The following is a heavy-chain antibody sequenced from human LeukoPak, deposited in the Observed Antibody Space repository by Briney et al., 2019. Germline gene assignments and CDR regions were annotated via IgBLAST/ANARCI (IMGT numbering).Heavy chain of an antibody. V-gene: IGHV4-4*09. Sequence: PSETLSLTCTASGAPISRFYWNWVRQPPGKGLEWVGNIYNGVPTFFNPSLTSRVTLSVDTSKTQFSLQLASVTAADTAVYYCVQTTGWPGFDYWGQGVLVTVSS. CDR2: IYNGVPT. D-gene: IGHD6-19*01. J-gene: IGHJ4*02. CDR3: VQTTGWPGFDY. CDR1: GAPISRFY.